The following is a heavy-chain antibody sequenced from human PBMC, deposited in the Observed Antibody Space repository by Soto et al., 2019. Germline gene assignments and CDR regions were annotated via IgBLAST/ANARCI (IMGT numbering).Heavy chain of an antibody. CDR1: GLTVSSNY. CDR2: VYSGGST. D-gene: IGHD4-17*01. CDR3: AGLTTPGYEDY. J-gene: IGHJ4*02. Sequence: HPGGSLRLSCAASGLTVSSNYMSWVRQAPGKGLEWVSVVYSGGSTYYADSVKGRFTISRDKSKKTLYLQMNSLRVEDTAVYYCAGLTTPGYEDYWGQGTLVTVSS. V-gene: IGHV3-66*04.